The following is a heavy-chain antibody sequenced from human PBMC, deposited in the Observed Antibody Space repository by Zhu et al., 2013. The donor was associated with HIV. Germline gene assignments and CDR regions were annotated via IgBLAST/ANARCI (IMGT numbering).Heavy chain of an antibody. D-gene: IGHD2-15*01. J-gene: IGHJ2*01. Sequence: QVQLVQSGAEVKKPGASVKVSCKASGYTFTGYYMHWVRQAPGQGLEWMGWINPNSGGTNYAQKFQGRVTMTRDTSSSTAYLELHRLTSDDTAVYFCARDRLRGAPGSFDLWAVAPRSLSPQ. CDR3: ARDRLRGAPGSFDL. V-gene: IGHV1-2*02. CDR1: GYTFTGYY. CDR2: INPNSGGT.